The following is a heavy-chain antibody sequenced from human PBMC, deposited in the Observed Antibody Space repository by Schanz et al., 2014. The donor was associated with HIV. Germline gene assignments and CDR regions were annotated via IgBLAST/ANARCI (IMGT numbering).Heavy chain of an antibody. D-gene: IGHD2-15*01. V-gene: IGHV1-2*02. CDR2: INPTNGKT. CDR3: ARNQFQMLPFDY. CDR1: GYSFTGYY. J-gene: IGHJ4*02. Sequence: QVQLVQSGAEVEKPGASAKVSCKASGYSFTGYYIHWVRQAPGQGLEWMGWINPTNGKTYYTQKFRGRVTMSRDASINTASLEVNRLMYADTAVYYCARNQFQMLPFDYWGQGTLVTVSS.